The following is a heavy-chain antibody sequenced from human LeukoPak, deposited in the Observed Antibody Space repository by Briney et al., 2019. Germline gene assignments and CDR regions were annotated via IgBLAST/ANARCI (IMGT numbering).Heavy chain of an antibody. CDR2: IYYSGST. V-gene: IGHV4-39*07. Sequence: SETLSLTCTVSGGSISSSSYYWGWIRQPPGKGLEWIGSIYYSGSTYYNPSLKSRVTISVDTSKNQFSLKLSSVTAADTAVYYCARDRPPRGYSPGYFDLWGRGTLVTVSS. CDR1: GGSISSSSYY. CDR3: ARDRPPRGYSPGYFDL. D-gene: IGHD5-18*01. J-gene: IGHJ2*01.